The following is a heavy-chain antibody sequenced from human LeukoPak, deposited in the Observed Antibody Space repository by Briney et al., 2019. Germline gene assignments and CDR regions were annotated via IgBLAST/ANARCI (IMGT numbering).Heavy chain of an antibody. CDR3: ARDPQWLRMFDY. V-gene: IGHV1-46*01. Sequence: ASVNVSCKASGYTFTSYYMHWVRQAPRQGLEWMGIINPSGGSTSYAQKFQGRVTMTRDTSTSTVYMELSSLRSEDTAVYYCARDPQWLRMFDYWGQGTLVTVSS. CDR1: GYTFTSYY. CDR2: INPSGGST. D-gene: IGHD5-12*01. J-gene: IGHJ4*02.